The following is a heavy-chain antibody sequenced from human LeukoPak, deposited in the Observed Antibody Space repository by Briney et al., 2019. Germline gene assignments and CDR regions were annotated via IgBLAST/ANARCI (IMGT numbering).Heavy chain of an antibody. CDR1: GFTVSSSY. V-gene: IGHV3-66*01. CDR3: ARDLGGGTYYVGSDN. CDR2: IYSGVIT. J-gene: IGHJ4*02. Sequence: PGGSLRLSCAVSGFTVSSSYMSCVRQAPGGGLEWVSVIYSGVITYYADSVKGRFTISRDNSKNTLYLQMNSLRAEDTAVYYCARDLGGGTYYVGSDNWGQGTLVTVSS. D-gene: IGHD1-26*01.